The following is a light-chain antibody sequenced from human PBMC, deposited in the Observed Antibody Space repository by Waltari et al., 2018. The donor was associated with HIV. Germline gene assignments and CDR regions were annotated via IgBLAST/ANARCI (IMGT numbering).Light chain of an antibody. CDR1: QSVSSY. Sequence: EIVLTQSPATLSLSPGERATLSCRASQSVSSYLAWYQQKPGQAPRLLIYDASNRATGIPARFSGSGSGTDFTLTISSLEPEDFAVYYCQQRSNWHTFGQGP. CDR2: DAS. J-gene: IGKJ1*01. CDR3: QQRSNWHT. V-gene: IGKV3-11*01.